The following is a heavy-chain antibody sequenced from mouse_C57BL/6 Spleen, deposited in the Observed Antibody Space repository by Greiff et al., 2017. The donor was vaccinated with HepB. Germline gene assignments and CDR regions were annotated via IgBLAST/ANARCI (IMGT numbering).Heavy chain of an antibody. CDR3: ARHGTGYYFDY. V-gene: IGHV5-6*01. CDR2: ISSGGSYT. CDR1: GFTFSSYG. Sequence: EVQLQESGGDLVKPGGSLKLSCAASGFTFSSYGMSWVRQTPDKRLEWVATISSGGSYTYYPDSVKGRFTISRDNAKNTLYLQMSSLKSEDTAMYYCARHGTGYYFDYWGQGTTLTVSS. D-gene: IGHD4-1*01. J-gene: IGHJ2*01.